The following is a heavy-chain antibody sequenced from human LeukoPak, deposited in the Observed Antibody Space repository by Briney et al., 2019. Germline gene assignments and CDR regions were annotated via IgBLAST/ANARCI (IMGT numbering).Heavy chain of an antibody. Sequence: ASVKVSCKVSGYTLTELSMHWVRQAPGKGLEWMGGFDPEDGETIYAQKFQGRVTMTEDTSTDTAYMELSSLRSEDTAVYYCARVHNYYDSSGYLDYWGQGTLVTVSS. CDR1: GYTLTELS. V-gene: IGHV1-24*01. J-gene: IGHJ4*02. CDR3: ARVHNYYDSSGYLDY. D-gene: IGHD3-22*01. CDR2: FDPEDGET.